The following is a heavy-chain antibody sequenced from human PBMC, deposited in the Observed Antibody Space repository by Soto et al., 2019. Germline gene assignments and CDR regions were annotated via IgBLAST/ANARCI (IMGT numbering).Heavy chain of an antibody. CDR1: GFTFSSYA. CDR2: ISGSGGST. V-gene: IGHV3-23*01. CDR3: AKDLYCSRGSCSDFDY. D-gene: IGHD2-15*01. Sequence: GGSLRLSCAASGFTFSSYAMSWVRQAPGKGLEWVSAISGSGGSTYYADSVKGRFTISRDNSKNTLYLQMNSLRAEDTAVYYCAKDLYCSRGSCSDFDYWGQGTLVTVSS. J-gene: IGHJ4*02.